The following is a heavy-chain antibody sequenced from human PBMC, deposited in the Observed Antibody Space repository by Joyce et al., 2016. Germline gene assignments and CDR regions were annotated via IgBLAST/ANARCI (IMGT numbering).Heavy chain of an antibody. CDR1: GSTFSSSS. V-gene: IGHV3-21*01. CDR2: ISGTSYYI. D-gene: IGHD3-16*01. CDR3: ARGGISYYYAMDV. Sequence: QLVESGGGVVKPGGSLRLSCEASGSTFSSSSRSWFRKAPGKGLEGGAAISGTSYYIFHAETVRGRFTVSRDNAKKTLYLQMNSLRAEDSAVFYCARGGISYYYAMDVWGQGTTVTVSS. J-gene: IGHJ6*02.